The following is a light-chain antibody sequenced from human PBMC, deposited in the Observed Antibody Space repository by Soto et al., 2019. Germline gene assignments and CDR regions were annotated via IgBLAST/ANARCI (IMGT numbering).Light chain of an antibody. V-gene: IGKV4-1*01. CDR1: QSVLYTSNSKNY. J-gene: IGKJ2*01. CDR3: QQYYSVPYT. Sequence: DIVMTQSPDSLAVSLGERATSNCKSSQSVLYTSNSKNYLAWYQQKPGQPPKLLISWASTRESGVPDRFSGSGSGTDFTLTITSLQAEDVAVYFCQQYYSVPYTFGQGTKLEIK. CDR2: WAS.